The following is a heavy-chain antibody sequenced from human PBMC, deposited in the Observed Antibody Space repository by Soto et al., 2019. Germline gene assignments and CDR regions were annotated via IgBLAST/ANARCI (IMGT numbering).Heavy chain of an antibody. D-gene: IGHD3-10*01. CDR3: AKDAITMVRGVISYYGMDV. V-gene: IGHV3-9*01. J-gene: IGHJ6*02. CDR2: ISWNSGSI. Sequence: EVQLVESGGGLVQPGRSLRLSCAASGFTFEDYAMQWVRQAPGKGLEWVSGISWNSGSIGYADSVKGRFTISRDNAKNSLYLQMNSLRAEDTALYYCAKDAITMVRGVISYYGMDVWGQGTTVTVSS. CDR1: GFTFEDYA.